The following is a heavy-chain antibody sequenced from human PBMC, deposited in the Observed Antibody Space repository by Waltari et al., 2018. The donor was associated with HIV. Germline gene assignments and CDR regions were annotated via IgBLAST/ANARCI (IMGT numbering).Heavy chain of an antibody. J-gene: IGHJ1*01. CDR1: AYTFSIYD. V-gene: IGHV3-33*08. CDR2: IWYDGSNK. Sequence: QVHLVESGGGLVQPGKSLSPSCAPSAYTFSIYDLTGVRQAPGKGLEWVALIWYDGSNKYYADSVKGRFTISRDNSKNTLYLQMNSLRDEDTAVYYCARDLYTSSWWSFQHWGQGTLVTVSS. D-gene: IGHD6-13*01. CDR3: ARDLYTSSWWSFQH.